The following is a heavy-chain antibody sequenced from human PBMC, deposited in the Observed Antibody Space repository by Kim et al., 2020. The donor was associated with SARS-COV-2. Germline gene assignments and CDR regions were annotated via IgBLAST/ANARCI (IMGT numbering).Heavy chain of an antibody. D-gene: IGHD2-2*01. J-gene: IGHJ4*02. CDR1: GFTFSSYW. CDR3: ARGFVVVPAAMHDY. CDR2: INSDGSST. Sequence: GGSLRLSCAASGFTFSSYWMHWVRQAPGKGLVWVSRINSDGSSTSYADSVKGRFTISRDNAKNTLYLQMNSLRAEDTAVYYCARGFVVVPAAMHDYWGQGTLVTVSA. V-gene: IGHV3-74*01.